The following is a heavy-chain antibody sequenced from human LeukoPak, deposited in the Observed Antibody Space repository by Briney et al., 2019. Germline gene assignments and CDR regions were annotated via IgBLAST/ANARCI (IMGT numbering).Heavy chain of an antibody. CDR1: GFTFSNDV. V-gene: IGHV3-23*01. Sequence: GGSLRLSCAASGFTFSNDVMRWVRQAPGKGLEWVSSITSGGSTYYADSVKGRSTISRDNSKNTLYLQMNSLRAEDTAVYYCAKGAYYDSSGYAYYYYGMDVWGQGTTVTVSS. CDR3: AKGAYYDSSGYAYYYYGMDV. CDR2: ITSGGST. D-gene: IGHD3-22*01. J-gene: IGHJ6*02.